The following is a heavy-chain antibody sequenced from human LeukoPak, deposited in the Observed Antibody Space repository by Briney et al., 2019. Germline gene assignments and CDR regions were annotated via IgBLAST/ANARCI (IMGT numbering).Heavy chain of an antibody. D-gene: IGHD6-19*01. CDR2: IYTSQIS. V-gene: IGHV4-4*07. CDR1: VGSISSYY. Sequence: SETLSLTCTIPVGSISSYYCTSIQQPTAKGLELIGRIYTSQISNYNPSLKSRVTMSVDQSKNQFSLKLSSVTAEETAVYYCARDFSSLITGWQWLVVDYFDYWGQGTLVTVSS. CDR3: ARDFSSLITGWQWLVVDYFDY. J-gene: IGHJ4*02.